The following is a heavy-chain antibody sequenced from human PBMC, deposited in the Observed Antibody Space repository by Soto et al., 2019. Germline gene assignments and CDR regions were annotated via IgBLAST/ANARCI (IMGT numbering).Heavy chain of an antibody. CDR3: ARTPLL. Sequence: QVHLQESGPGLVKPSQTLSLTCTVSGGCISSGGYYWSWIRQHPGKGLEWIGYIYYSGSTYYNYYNPSLKSRVTISVDTSKNQFSLKLSSVTAADTAVYYCARTPLLWGQGTLVTVSS. CDR2: IYYSGSTYYN. CDR1: GGCISSGGYY. D-gene: IGHD1-26*01. J-gene: IGHJ4*02. V-gene: IGHV4-31*03.